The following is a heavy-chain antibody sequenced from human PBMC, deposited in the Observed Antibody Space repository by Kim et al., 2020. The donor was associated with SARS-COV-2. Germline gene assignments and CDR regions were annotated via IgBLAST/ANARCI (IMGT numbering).Heavy chain of an antibody. D-gene: IGHD6-19*01. Sequence: GGSLRLSCAASGFTFSSYAMSWVRRAPGKGLEWVSTIRESGSKSYYADSVKGRFTISRDNSKNTLFLQMNSLRAEDTAIYYCAREVGSSGWYNVDYRGQGTVDPLSS. V-gene: IGHV3-23*01. CDR3: AREVGSSGWYNVDY. CDR1: GFTFSSYA. CDR2: IRESGSKS. J-gene: IGHJ4*02.